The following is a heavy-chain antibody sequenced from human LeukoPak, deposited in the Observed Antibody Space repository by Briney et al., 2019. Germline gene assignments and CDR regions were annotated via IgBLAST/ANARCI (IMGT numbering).Heavy chain of an antibody. CDR3: ASSSSSWYFDY. V-gene: IGHV4-39*01. D-gene: IGHD6-13*01. CDR1: GGSISSSSYY. Sequence: SETLSPTCTVSGGSISSSSYYWGWIRQPPGKGLEWIGSIYYSGSTYYNPSLKSRVTISVDTSKNQFSLKLSSVTAADTAVYYCASSSSSWYFDYWGQGTLVTVSS. CDR2: IYYSGST. J-gene: IGHJ4*02.